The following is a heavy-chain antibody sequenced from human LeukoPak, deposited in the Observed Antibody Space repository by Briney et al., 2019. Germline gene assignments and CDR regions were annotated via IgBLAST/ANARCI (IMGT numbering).Heavy chain of an antibody. Sequence: PSETLSLTCTVSGGSISSGSYYWSWIRQPAGKGLEWIGRIYTSGSTNYNPSLKSRVTISVDTSKNQFSLKLSSVTAADTAVYYCARGVAAAERLGLDYYYYYMDVWGKGTTVTVSS. CDR3: ARGVAAAERLGLDYYYYYMDV. CDR1: GGSISSGSYY. CDR2: IYTSGST. D-gene: IGHD6-13*01. J-gene: IGHJ6*03. V-gene: IGHV4-61*02.